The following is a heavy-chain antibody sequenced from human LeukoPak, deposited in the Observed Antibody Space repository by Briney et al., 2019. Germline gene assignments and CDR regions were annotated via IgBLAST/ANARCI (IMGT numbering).Heavy chain of an antibody. J-gene: IGHJ4*02. D-gene: IGHD5-18*01. CDR3: ARDPPEQLWPPYFDY. Sequence: PGRSLRLSCAASGFTLSSYAMHWVRQAPGKGLEWVAVISYDGSNKYYADSVKGRFTISRDNSKNTLYLQMNSLRAEDTAVYYCARDPPEQLWPPYFDYWGQGTLVTVSS. CDR2: ISYDGSNK. V-gene: IGHV3-30-3*01. CDR1: GFTLSSYA.